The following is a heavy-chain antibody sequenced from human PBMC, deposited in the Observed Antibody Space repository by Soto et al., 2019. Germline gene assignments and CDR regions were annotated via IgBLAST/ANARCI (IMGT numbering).Heavy chain of an antibody. CDR1: GYTFSNYD. CDR3: AKVSRKGSAIDFDY. Sequence: QVQLVQSGAELKKPGASVKVSCKASGYTFSNYDMNWVRQATGQGPEWIGWVNPNNGDTGYAQKFQGRVTLTTDISTTTAYIELTSLRSEDTAIYYFAKVSRKGSAIDFDYWGQGTLITVSS. J-gene: IGHJ4*02. D-gene: IGHD3-10*01. V-gene: IGHV1-8*01. CDR2: VNPNNGDT.